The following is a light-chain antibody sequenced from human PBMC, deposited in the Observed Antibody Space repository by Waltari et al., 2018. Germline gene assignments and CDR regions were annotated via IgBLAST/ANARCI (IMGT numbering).Light chain of an antibody. CDR1: QTLLHSDGNTY. Sequence: EIVMTQTPLSLSVTPGEPASISCRSSQTLLHSDGNTYLYWYFQKPGQPPRLLIYRVSNRFSGVPDRFSGSGAGTDFTLRISRVKAEDVGIYYCMQALQSPYSFGQGTKVEI. V-gene: IGKV2D-29*01. CDR3: MQALQSPYS. CDR2: RVS. J-gene: IGKJ2*03.